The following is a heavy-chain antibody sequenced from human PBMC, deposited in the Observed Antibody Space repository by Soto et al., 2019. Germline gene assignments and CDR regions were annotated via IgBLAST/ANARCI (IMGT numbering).Heavy chain of an antibody. CDR2: VSHAGDRT. CDR1: RFSFSSYD. CDR3: ARGRGDGTPNSCAIDS. J-gene: IGHJ4*02. D-gene: IGHD2-8*01. V-gene: IGHV3-23*01. Sequence: EVQLLESGGGLVQPGGSLRLSCVASRFSFSSYDMSWVRQAPGKGLEWVALVSHAGDRTNYAESLKGRFTVSRDNFKNTLNLEMDSLRPEDTAIYYCARGRGDGTPNSCAIDSWGRGTPVTVSS.